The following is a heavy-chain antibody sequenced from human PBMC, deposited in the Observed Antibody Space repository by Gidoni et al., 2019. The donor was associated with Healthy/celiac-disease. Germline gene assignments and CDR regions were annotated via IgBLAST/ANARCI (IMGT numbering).Heavy chain of an antibody. J-gene: IGHJ4*02. Sequence: QVQLVESGGGVVQPGRSLRLSCAASGFTFSSYGMHWVRQAPGKGREWVAVLSYDGRNKYYADSVKGRFTISRDNSKNTLYLQMNSLRAEDTAVYYCAKGGRWLQGMLDYWGQGTLVTVSS. V-gene: IGHV3-30*18. CDR3: AKGGRWLQGMLDY. CDR1: GFTFSSYG. CDR2: LSYDGRNK. D-gene: IGHD3-16*01.